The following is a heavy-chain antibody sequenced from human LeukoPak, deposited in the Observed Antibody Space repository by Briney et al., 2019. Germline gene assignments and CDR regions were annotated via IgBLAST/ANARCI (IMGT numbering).Heavy chain of an antibody. Sequence: ASVKVSCTASGYTFTSYYMHWVRQAPGQGLEWMGIINPSGGSTSYAQKFQGRVTMTRDTSTSTVYIELSSLRSEDTAVYYCARVGGNSPTFDYWGQGTLVTVSS. CDR2: INPSGGST. D-gene: IGHD4-23*01. CDR1: GYTFTSYY. CDR3: ARVGGNSPTFDY. J-gene: IGHJ4*02. V-gene: IGHV1-46*01.